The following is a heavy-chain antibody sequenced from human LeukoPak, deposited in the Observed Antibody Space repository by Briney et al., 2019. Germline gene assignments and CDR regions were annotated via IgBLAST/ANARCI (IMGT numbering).Heavy chain of an antibody. CDR2: IYPGDSDT. J-gene: IGHJ6*02. Sequence: GESLKISCKGSGYSFTSYWIGRVRQMPGKGLEWMGIIYPGDSDTRYSPSFQGQVTISADKSISTAYLQWSSLKASDTAMYYCASSGTALPRGDYYGMDVWGQGTTVTVSS. CDR1: GYSFTSYW. V-gene: IGHV5-51*01. D-gene: IGHD3-10*01. CDR3: ASSGTALPRGDYYGMDV.